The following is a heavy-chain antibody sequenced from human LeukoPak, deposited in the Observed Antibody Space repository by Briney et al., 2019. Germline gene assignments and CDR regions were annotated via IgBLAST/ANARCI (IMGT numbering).Heavy chain of an antibody. V-gene: IGHV4-39*01. CDR2: IYYSGNT. Sequence: SETLSLTCTVSGVSISSSSYYWGWIRQPPGKGLEWIGTIYYSGNTYYNPSLKSRVTISVDTSRNQFSLKLSSVTAADTAVYYCARHLALYDSAPQLGYWGQGTLVTVSS. D-gene: IGHD3-3*01. J-gene: IGHJ4*02. CDR1: GVSISSSSYY. CDR3: ARHLALYDSAPQLGY.